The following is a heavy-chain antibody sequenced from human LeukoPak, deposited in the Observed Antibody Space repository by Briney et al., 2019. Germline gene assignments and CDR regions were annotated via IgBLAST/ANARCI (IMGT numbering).Heavy chain of an antibody. CDR1: GFTFSTYW. CDR2: IKQDGSEK. D-gene: IGHD5-24*01. CDR3: ANGDGFDY. V-gene: IGHV3-7*01. J-gene: IGHJ4*02. Sequence: PGGSLRLSCATSGFTFSTYWMSWVRQAPGKGLEWVANIKQDGSEKYYVDSVKGRFTISRDNAKNSLYLQMNSLRAEDTVVYYCANGDGFDYWGQGTLVTVSS.